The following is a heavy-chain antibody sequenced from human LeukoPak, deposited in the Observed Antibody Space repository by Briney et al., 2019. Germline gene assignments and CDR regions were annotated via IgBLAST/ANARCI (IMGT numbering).Heavy chain of an antibody. CDR2: IYYSGST. D-gene: IGHD5-24*01. J-gene: IGHJ3*02. CDR3: ARDNSEMATKGHDAFDI. V-gene: IGHV4-30-4*01. CDR1: GGSISSGDYY. Sequence: SQTLSLTCTVSGGSISSGDYYWRWIRQPPGTGLEWIGYIYYSGSTYYNPSLKSRVTISVDTSKNQFSLKLSSVTAADTAVYYCARDNSEMATKGHDAFDIWGQGTMVTVSS.